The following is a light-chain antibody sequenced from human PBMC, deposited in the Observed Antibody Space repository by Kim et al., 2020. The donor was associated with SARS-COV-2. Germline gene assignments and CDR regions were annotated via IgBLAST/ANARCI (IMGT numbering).Light chain of an antibody. CDR3: QQYNSWLIT. CDR2: GAS. Sequence: EIVMTQSPATLSVSPGERATLSCRASQSIINNLAWYQQKPGQAPRLLISGASTRATGIPARFRGSGSGTEFTLTISSLQSEDFAVYYCQQYNSWLITFGQGTRLEIK. J-gene: IGKJ5*01. CDR1: QSIINN. V-gene: IGKV3-15*01.